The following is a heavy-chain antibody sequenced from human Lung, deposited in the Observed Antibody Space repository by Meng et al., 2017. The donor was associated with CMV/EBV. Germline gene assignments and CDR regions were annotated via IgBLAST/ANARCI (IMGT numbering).Heavy chain of an antibody. V-gene: IGHV4-4*02. CDR1: GGSMGSTNW. J-gene: IGHJ4*02. Sequence: QGHRAWWGPGVVKPSRALSLTCAVSGGSMGSTNWWSWVRQPPGKGLEWIGEIYHSGSTNYNPSLKSRVSISVDKSKNQFSLKLSSVTAADTAVYYCARADKVRFDYWGQGTLVTVSS. CDR3: ARADKVRFDY. CDR2: IYHSGST.